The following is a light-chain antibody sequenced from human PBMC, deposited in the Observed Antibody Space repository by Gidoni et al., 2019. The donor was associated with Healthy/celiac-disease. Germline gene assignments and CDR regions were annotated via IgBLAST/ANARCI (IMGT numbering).Light chain of an antibody. V-gene: IGKV1-5*03. Sequence: DIQMTQSPSTLSAYVGDRVTITCRASQSISSWLAWYQQKPGKAPKLLIYKASSLESGVPSRFSGSGSGTEFTLTISSLQPDDFATYYCQQYNSYSPWTFXQXTKVXIK. J-gene: IGKJ1*01. CDR1: QSISSW. CDR3: QQYNSYSPWT. CDR2: KAS.